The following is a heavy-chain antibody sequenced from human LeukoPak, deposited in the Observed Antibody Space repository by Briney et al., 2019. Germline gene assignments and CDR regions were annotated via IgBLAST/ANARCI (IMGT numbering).Heavy chain of an antibody. D-gene: IGHD1-26*01. CDR2: IWYDGSNK. V-gene: IGHV3-33*01. CDR3: ARGGSYATEYFQH. CDR1: GFTFSSYG. J-gene: IGHJ1*01. Sequence: GGSLRLSCAASGFTFSSYGMHWVRQAPGKGLEWVAVIWYDGSNKYYADSVKGRFTISRDNSKNTLYLQMNSLRAEDTAVYYCARGGSYATEYFQHWGQGTLVTVSS.